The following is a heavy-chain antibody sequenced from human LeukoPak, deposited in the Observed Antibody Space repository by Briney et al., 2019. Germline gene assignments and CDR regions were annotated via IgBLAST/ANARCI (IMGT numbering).Heavy chain of an antibody. Sequence: GGSLRLSCAASGFTFSNARMSWVRQAPGKGLEWVGRIKSKTDGGTTDYAAPVKGRFTISRDDSKNTLYLQMNSLKTEDTAVYYCTTDSPAVGATVLWGQGTLVTVSS. CDR1: GFTFSNAR. CDR3: TTDSPAVGATVL. J-gene: IGHJ4*02. CDR2: IKSKTDGGTT. V-gene: IGHV3-15*01. D-gene: IGHD1-26*01.